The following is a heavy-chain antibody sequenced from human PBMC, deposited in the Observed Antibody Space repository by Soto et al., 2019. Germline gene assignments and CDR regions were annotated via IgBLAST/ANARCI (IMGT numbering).Heavy chain of an antibody. CDR3: ARDSQSGSYLGHFQH. Sequence: AGGSLRLSCVASGFTLISYSMNWVRLAPWKGLEWVSSITSSSNYIYYAESVKGRFTISRDNAKNSLYLQMNSLRAEDTAVYYCARDSQSGSYLGHFQHWGQGTLVTVSS. CDR1: GFTLISYS. CDR2: ITSSSNYI. J-gene: IGHJ1*01. D-gene: IGHD1-26*01. V-gene: IGHV3-21*01.